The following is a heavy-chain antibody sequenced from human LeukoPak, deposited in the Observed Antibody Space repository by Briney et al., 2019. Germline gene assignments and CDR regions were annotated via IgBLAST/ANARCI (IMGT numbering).Heavy chain of an antibody. D-gene: IGHD5-18*01. V-gene: IGHV3-23*01. J-gene: IGHJ6*03. CDR1: GFNLSRYA. CDR3: ATHGGTAMDNYYYYYMDV. Sequence: GGSLRLSCAASGFNLSRYAMSWVRQAPGKGLEWVSAISGTGGSTYYADSVKGRFTISRDNSKNTLYVQMNSLRAEDTAVYYCATHGGTAMDNYYYYYMDVWGKGTTVTVSS. CDR2: ISGTGGST.